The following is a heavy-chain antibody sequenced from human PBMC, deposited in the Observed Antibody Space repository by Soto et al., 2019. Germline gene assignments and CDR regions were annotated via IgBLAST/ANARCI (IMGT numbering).Heavy chain of an antibody. Sequence: SETLSLTCRVSGTSVSNYYWSWIRQPAGKGLEHIGRIYTSGSTSYNPSLKSRVTMSMDTSQTQIYLNLTSVTAADTAVYYCARGGIQLSYAFDYWGQGIQVTVSS. CDR1: GTSVSNYY. J-gene: IGHJ4*02. CDR3: ARGGIQLSYAFDY. D-gene: IGHD5-18*01. CDR2: IYTSGST. V-gene: IGHV4-4*07.